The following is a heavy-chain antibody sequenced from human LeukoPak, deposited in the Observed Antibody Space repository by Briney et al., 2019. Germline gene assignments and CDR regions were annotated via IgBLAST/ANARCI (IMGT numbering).Heavy chain of an antibody. CDR1: GGTFSSYA. J-gene: IGHJ5*02. CDR2: IIPIFGTA. V-gene: IGHV1-69*13. Sequence: GASVTVSFKASGGTFSSYATSWVRQAPGQGLEWMGGIIPIFGTANYAQKFQGRVTITADESTSTAYMELNSLRSEDTAVYYCASDRRRRYCSSSSCYLGWFDPWGQGTLVTVSS. D-gene: IGHD2-2*01. CDR3: ASDRRRRYCSSSSCYLGWFDP.